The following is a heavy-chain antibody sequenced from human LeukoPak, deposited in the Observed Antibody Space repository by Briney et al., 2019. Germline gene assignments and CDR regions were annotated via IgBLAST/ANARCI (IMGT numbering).Heavy chain of an antibody. Sequence: PSETLSLTCTVSGGSISSHYWSWIRRPPGKGLEWIGYIYYSGSTNYNPSLKSRVTISVDTSKNQFSLKLSSVTATDTAVYYCARGRYYYYMDVWGKGTTVTVSS. CDR2: IYYSGST. V-gene: IGHV4-59*11. CDR3: ARGRYYYYMDV. CDR1: GGSISSHY. J-gene: IGHJ6*03.